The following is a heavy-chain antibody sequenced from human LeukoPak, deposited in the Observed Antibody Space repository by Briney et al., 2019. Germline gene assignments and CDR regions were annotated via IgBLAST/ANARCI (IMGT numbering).Heavy chain of an antibody. V-gene: IGHV3-7*03. Sequence: GGSLRLSCAASGVTFSSYWMSWVRQAPGKGLEWVANIKRDGSEKYYVDSVKGRFTISRDNAKNSLYLQMNSLRAEDTAVYYCARLRDVTVTPNYFDYWGQGTLVTVSS. D-gene: IGHD4-17*01. CDR2: IKRDGSEK. CDR1: GVTFSSYW. CDR3: ARLRDVTVTPNYFDY. J-gene: IGHJ4*02.